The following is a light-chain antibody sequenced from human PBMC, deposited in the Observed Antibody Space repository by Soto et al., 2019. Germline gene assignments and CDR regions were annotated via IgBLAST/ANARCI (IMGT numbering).Light chain of an antibody. CDR3: SSYTSSSTQV. J-gene: IGLJ1*01. CDR2: DVR. Sequence: QSALTQPASVSASPGQSITISCTGTSSVVGGYNYVSWYQQHPGKAPKLMIYDVRNRPSGVSDRFSGSKSGNTASLTISGLQAEDEADYYCSSYTSSSTQVFGTGTKVTVL. V-gene: IGLV2-14*01. CDR1: SSVVGGYNY.